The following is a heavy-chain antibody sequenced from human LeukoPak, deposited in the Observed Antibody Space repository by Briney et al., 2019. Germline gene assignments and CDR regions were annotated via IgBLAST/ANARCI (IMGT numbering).Heavy chain of an antibody. CDR3: ARGGAVAGTRGSYYYYYYYMDV. CDR1: SGSIISYY. J-gene: IGHJ6*03. D-gene: IGHD6-19*01. CDR2: IYTSGST. Sequence: SETLSLTCTVSSGSIISYYWSRIRQPAGKGLEWIGRIYTSGSTNYNPSLKSRVTISVDKSKNQFSLKLSSVTAADTAVYYCARGGAVAGTRGSYYYYYYYMDVWGKGTTVTVSS. V-gene: IGHV4-4*07.